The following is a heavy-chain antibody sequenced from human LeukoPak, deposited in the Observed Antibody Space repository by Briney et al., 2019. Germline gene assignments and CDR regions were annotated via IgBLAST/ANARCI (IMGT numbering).Heavy chain of an antibody. V-gene: IGHV3-30*02. J-gene: IGHJ1*01. CDR2: IRYDGSNK. D-gene: IGHD2-15*01. CDR3: AKGPVALAEYFQH. CDR1: GFTFSSYG. Sequence: GGSLRLSCAASGFTFSSYGTHWVRQAPGKGLEWVAFIRYDGSNKYYADSVKGRFTISRDNSKNTLYLQMNSLRAEDTAVYYCAKGPVALAEYFQHWGQGTLVTVSS.